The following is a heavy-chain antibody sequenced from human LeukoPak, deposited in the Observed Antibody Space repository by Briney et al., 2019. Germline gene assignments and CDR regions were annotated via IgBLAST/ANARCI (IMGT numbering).Heavy chain of an antibody. CDR3: ARDSGHYYDSSGQEDAFDI. CDR1: GGSISSGGYY. J-gene: IGHJ3*02. D-gene: IGHD3-22*01. CDR2: IYHSGST. V-gene: IGHV4-30-2*01. Sequence: SQTLSLTCTVSGGSISSGGYYWSWIRQPPGKGLEWIGYIYHSGSTYYNPSLKSRVTISVDTSKNQFSLKLSSVTAADTAVYYCARDSGHYYDSSGQEDAFDIWGQGTMVTVSS.